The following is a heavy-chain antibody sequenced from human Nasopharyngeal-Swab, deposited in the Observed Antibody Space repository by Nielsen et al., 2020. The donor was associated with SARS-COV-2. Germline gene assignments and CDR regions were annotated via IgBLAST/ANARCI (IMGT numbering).Heavy chain of an antibody. CDR3: ARGVGVDDFWSGRFDY. V-gene: IGHV3-53*01. CDR1: GFTVSGNF. J-gene: IGHJ4*02. CDR2: IYSAGQT. Sequence: GESLKISCAASGFTVSGNFMTWVRQAPGKGLEWVSVIYSAGQTNYADSVKGRFTISRDNSKNTLYLQMNSLRAEDTAVYYCARGVGVDDFWSGRFDYWGQGTLVTVPS. D-gene: IGHD3-3*01.